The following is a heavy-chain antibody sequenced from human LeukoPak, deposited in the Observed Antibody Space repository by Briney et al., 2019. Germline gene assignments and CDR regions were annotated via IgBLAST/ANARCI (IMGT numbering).Heavy chain of an antibody. Sequence: GGSLRLSCAASGFTFSDYYMSWVRQAPGKGLEWVSYISSRGSTISYADSVKGRFTISRDNAKNSLYLQMNSLRAEDTAVYYCARDRGHIVPVTATRRSYGMDVWGQGTTVTVSS. V-gene: IGHV3-11*01. CDR3: ARDRGHIVPVTATRRSYGMDV. D-gene: IGHD2-21*02. CDR1: GFTFSDYY. J-gene: IGHJ6*02. CDR2: ISSRGSTI.